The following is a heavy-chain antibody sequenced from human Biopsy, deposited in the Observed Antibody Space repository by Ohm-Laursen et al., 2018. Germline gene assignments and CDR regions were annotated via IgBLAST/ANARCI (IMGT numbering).Heavy chain of an antibody. Sequence: SVKVSCKASGYTFTGYHVHWVRQAPGQGLEWMGWINANTDDTNYAQKVQGRVTMTRDTSISTAYVDLRSLRSDDTAVYYCTRGGYYYDSLAYYYWFDPWGQETLVTVSS. CDR1: GYTFTGYH. V-gene: IGHV1-2*02. CDR2: INANTDDT. J-gene: IGHJ5*02. CDR3: TRGGYYYDSLAYYYWFDP. D-gene: IGHD3-22*01.